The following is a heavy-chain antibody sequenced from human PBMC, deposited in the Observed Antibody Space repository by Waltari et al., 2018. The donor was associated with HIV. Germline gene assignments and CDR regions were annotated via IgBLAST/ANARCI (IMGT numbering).Heavy chain of an antibody. V-gene: IGHV4-4*02. Sequence: QVQLQESGPGLVKPSGTLSLTCAVSGGSISSSNWWSWVRQPPGKGLEWIGEIYHSGSTNYNPSLKSRVTISVDKVKNQFSLKLSSVTAADTAVYYCARDVNSFGGVIDLYYYYGMDVWGQGTTVTVSS. CDR2: IYHSGST. CDR1: GGSISSSNW. J-gene: IGHJ6*02. D-gene: IGHD3-16*02. CDR3: ARDVNSFGGVIDLYYYYGMDV.